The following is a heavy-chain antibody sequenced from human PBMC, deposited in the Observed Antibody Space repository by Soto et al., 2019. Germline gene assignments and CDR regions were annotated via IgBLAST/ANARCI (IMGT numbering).Heavy chain of an antibody. D-gene: IGHD3-16*01. CDR2: IKSQTDGGTA. Sequence: GGSLRLSCAASGFSFNNAWMSWVRQAPGKGLEWICRIKSQTDGGTADYTSPVKGRFAISRDDSKNTLYLQMNSLETEDTAAYYCAPCYYDLRIFGVLNYWGQGALVTVSS. CDR1: GFSFNNAW. J-gene: IGHJ4*02. CDR3: APCYYDLRIFGVLNY. V-gene: IGHV3-15*01.